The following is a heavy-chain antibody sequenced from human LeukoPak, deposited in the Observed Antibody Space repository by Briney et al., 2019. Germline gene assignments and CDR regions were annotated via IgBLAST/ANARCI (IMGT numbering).Heavy chain of an antibody. CDR2: ISYDGSDK. Sequence: GGSLRLSCAASGFTLSSYAMHWVRQAPGKGLEWLAVISYDGSDKHYVDSVKGRFTISRDNPKNTLYVQMNSLRPEDTAVYYCARDDGIWGQGTLVTVTS. D-gene: IGHD1-1*01. CDR1: GFTLSSYA. CDR3: ARDDGI. J-gene: IGHJ4*02. V-gene: IGHV3-30*04.